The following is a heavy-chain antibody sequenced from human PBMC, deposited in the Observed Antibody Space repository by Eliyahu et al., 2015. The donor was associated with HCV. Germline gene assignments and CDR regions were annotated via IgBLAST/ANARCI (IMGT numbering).Heavy chain of an antibody. CDR1: GFTFSSYW. J-gene: IGHJ3*02. CDR3: ARFPIVVVPAANPAVFAFDI. D-gene: IGHD2-2*01. CDR2: IKQDGSEK. V-gene: IGHV3-7*01. Sequence: EVQLVESGGGLVQPGGSLRLSCAASGFTFSSYWXSWVRQAPGKGLEWVGNIKQDGSEKYYVDSVKGRFTISRDNAKNSLYLQMNSLRAEDTAVYYCARFPIVVVPAANPAVFAFDIWGQGTMVTVSS.